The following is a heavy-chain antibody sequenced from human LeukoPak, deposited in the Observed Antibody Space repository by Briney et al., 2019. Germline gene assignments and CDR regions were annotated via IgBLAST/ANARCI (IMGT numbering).Heavy chain of an antibody. CDR2: IKQDESEK. CDR1: GFTFSTYW. J-gene: IGHJ4*02. CDR3: ARGLTAYYIDY. D-gene: IGHD3-9*01. V-gene: IGHV3-7*01. Sequence: GESLRLSCAASGFTFSTYWMSWVRQTPEKGLEWVANIKQDESEKYYVDSVKGRFTISRDNARNSLYLQMNSLRAEDTAVYYCARGLTAYYIDYWGQGTLVTVSS.